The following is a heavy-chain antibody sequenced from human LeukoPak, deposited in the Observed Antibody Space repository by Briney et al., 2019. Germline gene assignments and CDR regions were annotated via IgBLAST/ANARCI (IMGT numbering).Heavy chain of an antibody. CDR2: ISSSGSTI. CDR3: ARAGGREQWPEVYYYYYGMDV. D-gene: IGHD6-19*01. V-gene: IGHV3-48*03. CDR1: GFTFSSYE. J-gene: IGHJ6*02. Sequence: GGSLRLSCAASGFTFSSYEMNWVLQAPGKGLEWVSYISSSGSTIYYADSVKGRFTISRDNAKNSLYLQMNSLRAEDTAVYYCARAGGREQWPEVYYYYYGMDVWGQGTTVTVSS.